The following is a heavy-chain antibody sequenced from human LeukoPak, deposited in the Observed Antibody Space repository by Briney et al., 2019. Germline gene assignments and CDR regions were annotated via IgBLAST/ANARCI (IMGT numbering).Heavy chain of an antibody. CDR3: ARDRGGVTTSSYGMDV. J-gene: IGHJ6*02. D-gene: IGHD4-17*01. CDR1: GGSITSYY. CDR2: IYYSGST. V-gene: IGHV4-59*12. Sequence: SETLSLTCAVSGGSITSYYWNWIRQPPGKGLEWIGYIYYSGSTYYNPSLKSRVTISVDTSKNQFSLKLSSVTAADTAVYYCARDRGGVTTSSYGMDVWGQGTTVTVSS.